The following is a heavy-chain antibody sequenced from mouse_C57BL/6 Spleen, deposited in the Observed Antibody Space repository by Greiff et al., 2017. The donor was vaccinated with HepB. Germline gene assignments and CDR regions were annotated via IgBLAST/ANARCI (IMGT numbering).Heavy chain of an antibody. CDR2: IDPETGGT. J-gene: IGHJ4*01. CDR1: GYTFTDYE. CDR3: TRSLTTDYAMDY. Sequence: VKLMESGAELVRPGASVTLSCKASGYTFTDYEMHWVKQTPVHGLEWIGAIDPETGGTAYNQKFKGKAILTADKSSSTAYMELRSLTSEDSAVYYCTRSLTTDYAMDYWGQGTSVTVSS. V-gene: IGHV1-15*01. D-gene: IGHD1-1*01.